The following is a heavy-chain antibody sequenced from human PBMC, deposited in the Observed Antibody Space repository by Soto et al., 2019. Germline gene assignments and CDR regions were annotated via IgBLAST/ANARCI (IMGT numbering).Heavy chain of an antibody. J-gene: IGHJ6*02. CDR3: ARDLAGRYCGRDCPNGMDV. CDR1: GFASSDYA. D-gene: IGHD2-21*02. Sequence: QVQLVESGGGVVQPGRSLRLSCVASGFASSDYAMHWVRQAPGQGLEWTATISFDGNKRFYADSVKGRLTISRDNSKNTLYLEMHSLRGEDTAVYYCARDLAGRYCGRDCPNGMDVWGPGTTVTVSS. V-gene: IGHV3-30*04. CDR2: ISFDGNKR.